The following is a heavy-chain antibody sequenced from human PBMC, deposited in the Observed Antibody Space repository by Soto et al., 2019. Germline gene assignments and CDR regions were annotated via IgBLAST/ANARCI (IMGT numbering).Heavy chain of an antibody. J-gene: IGHJ4*02. V-gene: IGHV3-21*01. CDR3: ARGPPMATITFFAY. Sequence: VQLVESGGGLVKPGGSLRLSCAASGFPFSSYSMNWVRQAPGKGLEWVSSISSSSYIYYADSLQGRFTISRDNAKNSLYLQMNSLRAEDTAAYYCARGPPMATITFFAYWGQGTLVTVSS. D-gene: IGHD5-12*01. CDR2: ISSSSYI. CDR1: GFPFSSYS.